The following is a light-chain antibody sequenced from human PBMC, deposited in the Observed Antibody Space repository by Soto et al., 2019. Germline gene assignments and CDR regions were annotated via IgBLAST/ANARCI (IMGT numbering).Light chain of an antibody. CDR2: GAS. J-gene: IGKJ2*01. V-gene: IGKV3-15*01. CDR3: QQYNNWPPYT. Sequence: EIVMTQSPATLSVSPGERATLSCRASQSVRSNLAWYQQKPGRAPRLLIFGASTRATGIPARFSGSGSGTEFTLTISRLQSEDFAVYYCQQYNNWPPYTFGQGTKLEIK. CDR1: QSVRSN.